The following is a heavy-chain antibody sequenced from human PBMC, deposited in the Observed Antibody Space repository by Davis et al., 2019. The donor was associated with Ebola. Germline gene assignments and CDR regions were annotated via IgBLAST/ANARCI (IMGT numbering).Heavy chain of an antibody. J-gene: IGHJ4*02. CDR1: GGSISTYY. D-gene: IGHD6-13*01. Sequence: PSETLSLTCTVSGGSISTYYLSWIRQPAGKGLEWIGRIYTSGSTNYNPSLKSRVTISVDTSKNQFSLKLSAVTAADTAVYYCARAVASSSHDYWGQGTLVTVSS. CDR3: ARAVASSSHDY. CDR2: IYTSGST. V-gene: IGHV4-4*07.